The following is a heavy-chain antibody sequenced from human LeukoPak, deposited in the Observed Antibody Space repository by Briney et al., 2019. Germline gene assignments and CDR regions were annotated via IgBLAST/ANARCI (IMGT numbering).Heavy chain of an antibody. D-gene: IGHD3-3*01. V-gene: IGHV5-51*01. CDR3: ARQVDFWFDS. J-gene: IGHJ5*01. CDR2: YYAGDSDT. Sequence: GEPLKMSSKASRYTFTSYWIGWVRPMPGKGLECMGIYYAGDSDTRYSPSFQVKVTISADKSITTAYLQWSSLKASDPAMYHCARQVDFWFDSWGQGTLVTVSS. CDR1: RYTFTSYW.